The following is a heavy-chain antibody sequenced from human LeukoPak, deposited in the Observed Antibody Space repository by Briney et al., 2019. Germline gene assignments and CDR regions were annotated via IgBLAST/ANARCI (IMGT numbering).Heavy chain of an antibody. Sequence: GGTLRLSCAASGFTFSNYWMSWVRQAPGKGLEWVANIKQDGSEQYYVDSVKGRFTISRDNAKNSLYLQMNSLRAEDTAVYYCARRSSSSGHYYYMDVWGKGTTVTVSS. D-gene: IGHD6-6*01. CDR1: GFTFSNYW. J-gene: IGHJ6*03. CDR2: IKQDGSEQ. CDR3: ARRSSSSGHYYYMDV. V-gene: IGHV3-7*01.